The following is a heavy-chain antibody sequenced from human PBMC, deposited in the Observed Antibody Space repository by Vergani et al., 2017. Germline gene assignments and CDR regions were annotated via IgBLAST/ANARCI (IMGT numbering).Heavy chain of an antibody. CDR2: ISSSSSYI. CDR3: ARLGGPGRDLYYYDFWSGYQPQNYYYYMDV. CDR1: GFTFSSYS. Sequence: EVQLVESGGGLVKPGGSLRLSCAASGFTFSSYSMNWVRQAPGKGLEWVSSISSSSSYIYYADSVKGRFTISRDNAKNSLYLQMNSLRAEDTAVYYCARLGGPGRDLYYYDFWSGYQPQNYYYYMDVWGKGTTVTVSS. V-gene: IGHV3-21*01. J-gene: IGHJ6*03. D-gene: IGHD3-3*01.